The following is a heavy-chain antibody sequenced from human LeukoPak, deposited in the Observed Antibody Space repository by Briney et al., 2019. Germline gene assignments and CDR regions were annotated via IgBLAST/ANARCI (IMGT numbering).Heavy chain of an antibody. CDR1: GFTFSSYS. J-gene: IGHJ3*02. CDR3: ARDGLLRDGYNYNAFDI. D-gene: IGHD5-24*01. V-gene: IGHV3-48*04. Sequence: PGGSLRLSCAASGFTFSSYSMNWVRQAPGKGLEWVSYISSSSSTIYYADSVKGRFTISRDNAKNSLYLQMNSLRAEDTAVYYCARDGLLRDGYNYNAFDIWGQGTMVTVSS. CDR2: ISSSSSTI.